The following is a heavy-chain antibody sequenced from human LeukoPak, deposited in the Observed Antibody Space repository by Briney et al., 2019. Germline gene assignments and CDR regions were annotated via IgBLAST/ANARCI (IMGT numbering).Heavy chain of an antibody. J-gene: IGHJ4*02. D-gene: IGHD2-2*02. CDR1: GGTFSSYA. V-gene: IGHV1-69*05. CDR2: IIPIFGTA. CDR3: AREGYCSSTSCYKDY. Sequence: SVKVSCKASGGTFSSYAISWVRQAPGQGLEWMGGIIPIFGTANYAQKFQGRVTITTDESTSTAYMELSSLRSEDTAVYYCAREGYCSSTSCYKDYWGQGTLVTVSS.